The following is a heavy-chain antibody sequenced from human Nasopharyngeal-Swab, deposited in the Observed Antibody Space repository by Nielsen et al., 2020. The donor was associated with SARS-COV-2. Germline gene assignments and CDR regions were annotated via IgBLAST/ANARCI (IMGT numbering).Heavy chain of an antibody. CDR1: GGTFSSYA. J-gene: IGHJ4*02. D-gene: IGHD6-19*01. CDR3: ARSEVLIAVAGTYYFDY. Sequence: SVKVSCKASGGTFSSYAISWVRQAPGQGLEWMGGIIPIFGTANYAQKFQGRVTITADESTSTAYMELSSLRSEDTAAYYCARSEVLIAVAGTYYFDYWGQGTLVTVSS. V-gene: IGHV1-69*13. CDR2: IIPIFGTA.